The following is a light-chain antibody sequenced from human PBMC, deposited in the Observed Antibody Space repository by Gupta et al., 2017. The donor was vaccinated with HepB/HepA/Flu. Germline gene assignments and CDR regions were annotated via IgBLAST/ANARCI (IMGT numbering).Light chain of an antibody. V-gene: IGKV1-39*01. CDR2: AAS. CDR1: QSISSY. J-gene: IGKJ4*01. CDR3: QQSDSTPIT. Sequence: DIQMTQSPSSLSASVGDRVTITCRASQSISSYLNWYQQKPGKAPKLLIYAASSLQSGVPSRFSGSGSGTDFTLTISRLQPEDFATYYCQQSDSTPITFGGGTKVEIK.